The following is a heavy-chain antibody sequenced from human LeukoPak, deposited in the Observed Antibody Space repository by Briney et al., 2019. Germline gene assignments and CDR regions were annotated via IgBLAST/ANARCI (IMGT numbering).Heavy chain of an antibody. J-gene: IGHJ4*02. V-gene: IGHV3-21*01. CDR1: GFTFSSYS. Sequence: GGSLRLSCAASGFTFSSYSMNWVRQAPGKGLDWVSSISSTSTYILCADSVKGRFAISRDNARNSLYLQMNSLRAEDTAVYYCARFETVAAKPLEYWGQGTLVTVSS. D-gene: IGHD6-19*01. CDR2: ISSTSTYI. CDR3: ARFETVAAKPLEY.